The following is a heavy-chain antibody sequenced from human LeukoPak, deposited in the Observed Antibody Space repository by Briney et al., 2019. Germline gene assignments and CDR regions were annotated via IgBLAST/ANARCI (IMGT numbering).Heavy chain of an antibody. D-gene: IGHD3-10*01. CDR2: ISTSGSTI. V-gene: IGHV3-48*03. J-gene: IGHJ6*03. Sequence: PGGSLRLSCAASGFTFSSYEMNWVRQAPGKGLEWVSYISTSGSTIYYADSVKGRFTISRDNAKNSLFLQMNSLRADDTAVYYCARDKRGVGSEYYYYYYMDVWGKGTTVTISS. CDR1: GFTFSSYE. CDR3: ARDKRGVGSEYYYYYYMDV.